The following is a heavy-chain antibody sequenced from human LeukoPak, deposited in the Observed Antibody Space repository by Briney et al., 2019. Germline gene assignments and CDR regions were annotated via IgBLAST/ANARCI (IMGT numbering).Heavy chain of an antibody. V-gene: IGHV1-2*02. CDR1: GYTFTAYY. J-gene: IGHJ5*02. CDR2: IIPDTGDT. D-gene: IGHD3-10*01. Sequence: ASVKVSCKASGYTFTAYYVHWVRQAPGQGLEWMGWIIPDTGDTKYAQKFQGRVTMTRDTSISTAYMDLSRLTSDDTAMYYCVRGGTMIRGPFDPWGQGTLVTVSS. CDR3: VRGGTMIRGPFDP.